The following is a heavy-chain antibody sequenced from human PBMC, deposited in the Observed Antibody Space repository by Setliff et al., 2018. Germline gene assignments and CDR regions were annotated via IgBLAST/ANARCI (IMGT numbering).Heavy chain of an antibody. Sequence: SINTYYWSWIRQPPGKGLDWVGNIYYSGTNYNPSLKSRVTISVDTSKHQISLKLNSVTAADTAVYYCAGGTIVAPGGYFYYMDVWGKGATVTVSS. CDR2: IYYSGT. V-gene: IGHV4-59*01. D-gene: IGHD6-6*01. CDR1: SINTYY. CDR3: AGGTIVAPGGYFYYMDV. J-gene: IGHJ6*03.